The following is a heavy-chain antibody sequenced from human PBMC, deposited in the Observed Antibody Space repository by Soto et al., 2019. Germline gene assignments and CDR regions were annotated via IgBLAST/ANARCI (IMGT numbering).Heavy chain of an antibody. J-gene: IGHJ4*02. D-gene: IGHD6-19*01. CDR3: ARVMYSSGWYPLGSLDY. CDR1: GGSISSSNW. CDR2: IYHSGST. V-gene: IGHV4-4*02. Sequence: SETLSLTCAVSGGSISSSNWWSWVLQPPGKGLEWIGEIYHSGSTNYNPSLKSRVTISVDKSKNQFSLKLSSVTAADTAVYYCARVMYSSGWYPLGSLDYWGQGTLVT.